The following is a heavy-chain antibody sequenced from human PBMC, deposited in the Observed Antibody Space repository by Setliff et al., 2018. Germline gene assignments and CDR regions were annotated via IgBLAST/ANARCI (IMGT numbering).Heavy chain of an antibody. D-gene: IGHD4-17*01. J-gene: IGHJ4*01. Sequence: GAAGKVSCKAAGDIFTRYRITWGRQFPGQGLEGMGWISTRNDDTGYAQKFKGRVTLTTATSTNTAYMELRSLRSDDTAVYYCARRSGDRGMTTGSPDDFDYWARGTLVTVPQ. V-gene: IGHV1-18*01. CDR1: GDIFTRYR. CDR2: ISTRNDDT. CDR3: ARRSGDRGMTTGSPDDFDY.